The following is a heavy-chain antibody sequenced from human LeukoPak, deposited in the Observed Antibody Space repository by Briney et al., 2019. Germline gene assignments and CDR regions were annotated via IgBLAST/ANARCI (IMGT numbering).Heavy chain of an antibody. CDR3: ARDLLN. CDR2: IDSDGSKT. V-gene: IGHV3-74*03. CDR1: GFTFSTYW. Sequence: AGGSLRLSCAASGFTFSTYWMHWVRQAPGKGLVRVSRIDSDGSKTSYAESAKGRFTISRDNTKNTLYLQMDSLRAEDTAIYYCARDLLNWGQGTLVTVSA. J-gene: IGHJ4*02.